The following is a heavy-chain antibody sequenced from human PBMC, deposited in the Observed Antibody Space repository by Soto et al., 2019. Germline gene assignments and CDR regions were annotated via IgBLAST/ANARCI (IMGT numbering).Heavy chain of an antibody. D-gene: IGHD4-17*01. CDR3: AKDRYGDYGGIDY. V-gene: IGHV1-58*01. CDR1: GFRFTIAA. J-gene: IGHJ4*02. Sequence: SVNLYCKTAGFRFTIAAVQCLRQDRGQRLEWIGWIVVGSGNTNYAQKFQERVTITRDMSTSTAYMELSSLRSEDTAVYYCAKDRYGDYGGIDYWGQGTMVTVSS. CDR2: IVVGSGNT.